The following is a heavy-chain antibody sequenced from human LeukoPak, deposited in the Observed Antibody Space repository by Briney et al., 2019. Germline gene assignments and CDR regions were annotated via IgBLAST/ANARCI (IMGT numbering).Heavy chain of an antibody. V-gene: IGHV3-66*01. CDR3: ASISDLLYYFDS. CDR2: IYTGGNT. CDR1: GFSFSSNY. J-gene: IGHJ4*02. Sequence: GGSLRLFCAASGFSFSSNYMSWARQAPGKGLEWVSLIYTGGNTYYADSVKGRFTLSRDNSKNTVYLQMNSLRVEGTAMYYCASISDLLYYFDSWGQGTLVTVSS.